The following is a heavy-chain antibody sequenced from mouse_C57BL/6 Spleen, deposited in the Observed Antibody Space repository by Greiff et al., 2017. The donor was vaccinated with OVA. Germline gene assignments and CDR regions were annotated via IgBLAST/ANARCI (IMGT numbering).Heavy chain of an antibody. CDR2: IDPSDSYT. Sequence: QVQLQQPGAELVMPGASVKLSCKASGYNFTSYWMHWVKQRPGQGLEWIGEIDPSDSYTNYNQKLKGKSTLTVDKSSSTAYMQLSSLTSEDSAVYYCARSGGDYWGQGTSVTVSS. J-gene: IGHJ4*01. D-gene: IGHD3-1*01. V-gene: IGHV1-69*01. CDR1: GYNFTSYW. CDR3: ARSGGDY.